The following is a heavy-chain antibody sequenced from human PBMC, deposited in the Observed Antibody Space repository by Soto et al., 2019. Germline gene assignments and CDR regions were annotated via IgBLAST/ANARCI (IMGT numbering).Heavy chain of an antibody. J-gene: IGHJ6*02. CDR2: IFYNEKN. Sequence: QVELRESGPGLVKPSETLSLTCNVSGGSMRSYYWTWMRQSPGKGLEWLGNIFYNEKNNLNPSLKSRLSISVDTSKKKFSLTLSSVTAEDTAIYYCARDSTCCGLDVWGQGTTVTVSS. V-gene: IGHV4-59*01. CDR1: GGSMRSYY. CDR3: ARDSTCCGLDV. D-gene: IGHD2-21*01.